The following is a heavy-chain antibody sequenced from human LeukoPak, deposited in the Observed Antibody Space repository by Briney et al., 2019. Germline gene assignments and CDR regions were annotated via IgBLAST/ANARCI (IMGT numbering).Heavy chain of an antibody. CDR1: GFTFSSYS. D-gene: IGHD2-15*01. Sequence: PGGSLRLSCAASGFTFSSYSMNWVRQAPGKGLEWVSSISSSSSYIYYADSVKGRFTISRDNAKNSLYLQMNSLRGEDTAVYYCARDLPIYCSGGNCPIDYCGQGTLVTVSS. CDR3: ARDLPIYCSGGNCPIDY. J-gene: IGHJ4*02. CDR2: ISSSSSYI. V-gene: IGHV3-21*01.